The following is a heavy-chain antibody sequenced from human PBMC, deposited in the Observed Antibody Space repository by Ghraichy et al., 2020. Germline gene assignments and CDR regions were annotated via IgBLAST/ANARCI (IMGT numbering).Heavy chain of an antibody. CDR2: INHSGST. D-gene: IGHD3-22*01. Sequence: SQTLSLTCAVYGGSFSGYYWSWIRQPPGKGLEWIGEINHSGSTNYNPSLKSRVTISVDTSKNQFSLKLSSVTAADTAVYYCARGQKPITMIVVVIRGAYYFDYWGQGTLVTVSS. CDR3: ARGQKPITMIVVVIRGAYYFDY. V-gene: IGHV4-34*01. J-gene: IGHJ4*02. CDR1: GGSFSGYY.